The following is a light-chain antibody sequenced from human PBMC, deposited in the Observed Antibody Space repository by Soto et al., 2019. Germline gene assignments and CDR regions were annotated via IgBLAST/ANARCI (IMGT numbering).Light chain of an antibody. CDR3: QQYNVYSPT. CDR1: QSISSW. Sequence: EIQMTQSPSTLSASVGDRVTITCRASQSISSWLAWYQQKPGKAPNLLIYMASTLESGVPSRFSGSGSGTEFTLTITSLQPDDFATYYCQQYNVYSPTFGQGTKVDIK. J-gene: IGKJ1*01. V-gene: IGKV1-5*03. CDR2: MAS.